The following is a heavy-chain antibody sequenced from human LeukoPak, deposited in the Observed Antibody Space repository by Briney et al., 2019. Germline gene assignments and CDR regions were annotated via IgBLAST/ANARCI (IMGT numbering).Heavy chain of an antibody. CDR1: GFTFSISW. D-gene: IGHD6-25*01. J-gene: IGHJ1*01. CDR3: GRLPGSEYLQH. CDR2: IKQDGSEK. Sequence: GGSLRLSCAASGFTFSISWMSWVRQAPGKGLEWVANIKQDGSEKYYVDSVKGRFTISRDNTKHSLYLQMDSLRAEDTAVYYCGRLPGSEYLQHWGQGTLVTVSS. V-gene: IGHV3-7*01.